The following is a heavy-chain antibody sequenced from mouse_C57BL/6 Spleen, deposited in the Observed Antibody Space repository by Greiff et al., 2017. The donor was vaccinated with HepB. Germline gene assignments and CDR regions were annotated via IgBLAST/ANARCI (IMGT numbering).Heavy chain of an antibody. V-gene: IGHV1-55*01. D-gene: IGHD1-1*01. CDR2: IYPGSGST. CDR3: ARGGYYGSTPFDY. Sequence: QVQLQQPGAELVKPGASVKMSCKASGYTFTSYWITWVKQRPGQGLEWIGDIYPGSGSTNYNEKFKCKATLTVDTSSSTAYMQLSSLTSEDSAVYYCARGGYYGSTPFDYWGQGTTLTVSS. J-gene: IGHJ2*01. CDR1: GYTFTSYW.